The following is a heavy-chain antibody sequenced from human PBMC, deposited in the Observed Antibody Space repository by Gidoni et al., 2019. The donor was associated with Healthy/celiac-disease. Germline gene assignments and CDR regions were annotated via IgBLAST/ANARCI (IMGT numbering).Heavy chain of an antibody. CDR1: GGSISSGSYY. CDR2: IYTSGSP. J-gene: IGHJ1*01. D-gene: IGHD1-26*01. V-gene: IGHV4-61*02. CDR3: ATERGYSGSYAEIRAEYFQH. Sequence: QVQLQQSGAGLVKPSQTLSLTCTVSGGSISSGSYYWNLIRQPAGKGLEWIGCIYTSGSPTNNPALKNQDTIPVDTSKNQFALKLSSVTPADTAVYYCATERGYSGSYAEIRAEYFQHWGQGTLVTVSS.